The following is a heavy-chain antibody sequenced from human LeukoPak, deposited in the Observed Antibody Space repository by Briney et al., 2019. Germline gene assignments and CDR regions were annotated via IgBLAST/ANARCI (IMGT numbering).Heavy chain of an antibody. V-gene: IGHV4-59*11. Sequence: SETLSLTCTVSGGSISSHYWSWIRQPPGKGLECIGYIYYSGSTKYNPSLKSRVTISVDTSKNQFSLKLSSVTAADTAVYYCASQARITAAPNWFDPWGQRTLVTVSS. CDR3: ASQARITAAPNWFDP. J-gene: IGHJ5*02. CDR1: GGSISSHY. D-gene: IGHD6-25*01. CDR2: IYYSGST.